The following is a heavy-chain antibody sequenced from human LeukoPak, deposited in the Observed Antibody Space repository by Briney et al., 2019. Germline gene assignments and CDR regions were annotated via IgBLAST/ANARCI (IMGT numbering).Heavy chain of an antibody. V-gene: IGHV3-74*01. J-gene: IGHJ5*02. CDR3: ARDRPHNWFDP. CDR2: IDTDGSTT. CDR1: GFTFSDHL. Sequence: GESLRLSRGASGFTFSDHLMHWVRQAPGKGLVWVSGIDTDGSTTRYADSVKGRFTISSDNAKNTLYLQMNTLRAEDTAVYYCARDRPHNWFDPWGQGTLVTVSS.